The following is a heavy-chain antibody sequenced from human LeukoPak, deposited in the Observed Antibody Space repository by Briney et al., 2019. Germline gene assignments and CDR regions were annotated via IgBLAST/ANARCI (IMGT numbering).Heavy chain of an antibody. Sequence: SETLSLTCTVSGGSISSYYWTWIRQPPGKGLEWIGYIYYSGSTNYNPSLQSRVTISVDTSKNQFSPKLSSVTAADTAVYYCARVGYCSGGSCYFTWDYWGQGTLVTVSS. CDR1: GGSISSYY. V-gene: IGHV4-59*01. D-gene: IGHD2-15*01. CDR2: IYYSGST. J-gene: IGHJ4*02. CDR3: ARVGYCSGGSCYFTWDY.